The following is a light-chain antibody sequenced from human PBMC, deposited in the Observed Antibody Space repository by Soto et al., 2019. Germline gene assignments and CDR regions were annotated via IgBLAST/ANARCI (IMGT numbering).Light chain of an antibody. CDR3: SSYTTSSTRV. CDR1: SSDVGAYDF. CDR2: EVI. J-gene: IGLJ1*01. Sequence: QSAPAQPASLSGSPGQSITISCTGTSSDVGAYDFVSWYQQHPDKAPKLMIYEVIYRPSGVSNRFSGSKSVNTATLTISGLQAEDEGDYYCSSYTTSSTRVFGTGTRSPS. V-gene: IGLV2-14*03.